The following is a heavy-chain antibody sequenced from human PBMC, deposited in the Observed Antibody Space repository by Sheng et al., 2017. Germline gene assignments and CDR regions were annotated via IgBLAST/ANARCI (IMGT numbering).Heavy chain of an antibody. CDR3: ARRPRRVAAAGRNAFDI. J-gene: IGHJ3*02. D-gene: IGHD6-13*01. CDR1: GGSFSGYY. CDR2: INHSGST. V-gene: IGHV4-34*01. Sequence: QVQLQQWGAGLLKPSETLSLTCAVYGGSFSGYYWSWIRQPPGKGLEWIGEINHSGSTNYNPSLKSRVTISVDTSKNQFSLKLSSVTAADTAVYYCARRPRRVAAAGRNAFDIWGQGTMVTVSS.